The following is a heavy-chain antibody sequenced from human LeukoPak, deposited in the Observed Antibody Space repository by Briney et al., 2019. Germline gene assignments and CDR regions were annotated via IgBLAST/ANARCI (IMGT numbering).Heavy chain of an antibody. CDR3: AAVAARDGGN. CDR2: FIPTFGIP. D-gene: IGHD5-24*01. V-gene: IGHV1-69*04. Sequence: SVKVSCKASGGGFSNYVFNWVRQAPGQGFEWMGRFIPTFGIPHSAQKFQGRVTITADKSTTTVYMELSSLRSEDTAVYYCAAVAARDGGNWGQGTLVTVSS. J-gene: IGHJ4*02. CDR1: GGGFSNYV.